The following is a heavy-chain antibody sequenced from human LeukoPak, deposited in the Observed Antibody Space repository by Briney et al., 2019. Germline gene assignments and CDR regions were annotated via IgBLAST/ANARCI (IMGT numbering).Heavy chain of an antibody. Sequence: SETLSLTCAVYVGSFSGYYWSWIRQPPGKGLEWIGEVNHSGSTNYNPSLKSRVTISVDTSKNQLSLKLSSVTAADTAVYYCARGLDIVVVPAAPYYFDYCGQGTLVTVSS. CDR3: ARGLDIVVVPAAPYYFDY. J-gene: IGHJ4*02. CDR2: VNHSGST. V-gene: IGHV4-34*01. D-gene: IGHD2-2*03. CDR1: VGSFSGYY.